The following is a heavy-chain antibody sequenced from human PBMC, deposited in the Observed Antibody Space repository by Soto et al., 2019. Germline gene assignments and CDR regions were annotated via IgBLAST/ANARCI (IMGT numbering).Heavy chain of an antibody. CDR3: AKATATGGGAFDI. Sequence: PGGSLTPSCAAPGSICAGYDMTGARQAPGKGLEWVSTILVDGRTFYVDSVKGRFTISRDSSQNTVYLQMNSLTAGDTALYYCAKATATGGGAFDICGQGTKVTVSS. J-gene: IGHJ3*02. CDR1: GSICAGYD. D-gene: IGHD2-8*02. V-gene: IGHV3-23*01. CDR2: ILVDGRT.